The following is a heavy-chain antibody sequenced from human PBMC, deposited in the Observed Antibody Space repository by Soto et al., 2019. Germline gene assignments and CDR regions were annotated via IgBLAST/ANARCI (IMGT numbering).Heavy chain of an antibody. CDR1: GFTFSNHA. CDR3: ARVLRYFDTPYGMDV. D-gene: IGHD3-9*01. J-gene: IGHJ6*02. V-gene: IGHV3-23*01. CDR2: IGGSGRNT. Sequence: EVQLLESGVGLVQPGGSLKLSCAASGFTFSNHAMSWVRQAPGKGLEWVSGIGGSGRNTYYADSVKGRFTISRDNSQNTLFLQMNSLRAEDTAEYYCARVLRYFDTPYGMDVWGQGTTVTVSS.